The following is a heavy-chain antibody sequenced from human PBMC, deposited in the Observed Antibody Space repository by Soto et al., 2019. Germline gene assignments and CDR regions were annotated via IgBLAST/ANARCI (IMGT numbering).Heavy chain of an antibody. V-gene: IGHV4-31*03. Sequence: NPSETLSLTCTVSGGSISSGGYYWSWIRQHPGKGLEWIGYIYYSGSTYYNPSLKSRVTISVDTSKNQFSLKLSSVTAADTAVYYCARGGYSSSWYETNYYYYYGMDVWGQGTTVTVSS. CDR1: GGSISSGGYY. CDR2: IYYSGST. D-gene: IGHD6-13*01. J-gene: IGHJ6*02. CDR3: ARGGYSSSWYETNYYYYYGMDV.